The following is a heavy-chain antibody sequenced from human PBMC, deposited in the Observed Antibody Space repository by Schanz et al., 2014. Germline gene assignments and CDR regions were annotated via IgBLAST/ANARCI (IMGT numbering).Heavy chain of an antibody. CDR2: TNGDGTNA. CDR3: AREQIMAAAGLVDY. D-gene: IGHD6-13*01. J-gene: IGHJ4*02. Sequence: EVQLLDSGGGLVQPGGSLRLSCAASGFTLSSYWMHWVRQVPGKGLEWVSCTNGDGTNAKYADSVKGRFTISRDNSENTLYLQMNSLRAEDTAVYYCAREQIMAAAGLVDYWGQGTLVTVSS. CDR1: GFTLSSYW. V-gene: IGHV3-74*01.